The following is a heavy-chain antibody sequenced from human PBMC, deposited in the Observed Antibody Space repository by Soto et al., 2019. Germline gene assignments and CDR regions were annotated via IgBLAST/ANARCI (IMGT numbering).Heavy chain of an antibody. CDR2: INSDGSST. J-gene: IGHJ6*02. D-gene: IGHD2-21*02. CDR1: GFTFSSYW. CDR3: AYCGGDCYSNYHYYYGMDV. Sequence: GGSLRLSCAASGFTFSSYWMHWVRQAPGKGLVWVSRINSDGSSTSYADSVKGRFTNSRGNDKNTLYLQMNSLRAEDTAVYYCAYCGGDCYSNYHYYYGMDVWGQGTTVTVSS. V-gene: IGHV3-74*01.